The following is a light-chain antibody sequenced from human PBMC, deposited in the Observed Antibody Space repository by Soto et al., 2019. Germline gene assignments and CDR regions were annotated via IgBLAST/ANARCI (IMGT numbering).Light chain of an antibody. Sequence: QPVLTQPPSASGTPGQRVTISCSGSTSNIGSSTVNWYQQLPGTAPKLLIYSNNQRPSGVPDRFSGSKSGTSASLAISGLQSEDEADYYCATWDDCLNGRVFGGGTKLTVL. CDR3: ATWDDCLNGRV. J-gene: IGLJ2*01. CDR2: SNN. CDR1: TSNIGSST. V-gene: IGLV1-44*01.